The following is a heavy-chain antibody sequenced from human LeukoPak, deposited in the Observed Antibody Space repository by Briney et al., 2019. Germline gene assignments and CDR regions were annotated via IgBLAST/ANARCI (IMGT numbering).Heavy chain of an antibody. Sequence: SVKVSCKASGGTFSSYAISWVRQAPGQGLEWMGGIIPIFGTANYAQKFQGRVTMTEDTSTDTAYMELNSLRSEDTAVYFCATFPAMDVWGKGTTVTISS. CDR1: GGTFSSYA. CDR2: IIPIFGTA. V-gene: IGHV1-69*06. CDR3: ATFPAMDV. D-gene: IGHD2/OR15-2a*01. J-gene: IGHJ6*04.